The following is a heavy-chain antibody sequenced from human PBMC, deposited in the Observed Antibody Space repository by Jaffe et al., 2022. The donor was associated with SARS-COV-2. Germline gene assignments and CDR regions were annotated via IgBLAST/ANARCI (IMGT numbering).Heavy chain of an antibody. V-gene: IGHV3-49*03. CDR2: IRSKAYGGTT. CDR3: TREGYYYGSGSYPPDY. Sequence: EVQLVESGGGLVQPGRSLRLSCTASGFTFGDYAMSWFRQAPGKGLEWVGFIRSKAYGGTTEYAASVKGRFTISRDDSKSIAYLQMNSLKTEDTAVYYCTREGYYYGSGSYPPDYWGQGTLVTVSS. J-gene: IGHJ4*02. D-gene: IGHD3-10*01. CDR1: GFTFGDYA.